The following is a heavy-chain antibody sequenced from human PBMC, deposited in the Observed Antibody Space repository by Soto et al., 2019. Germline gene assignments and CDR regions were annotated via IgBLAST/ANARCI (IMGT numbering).Heavy chain of an antibody. CDR1: GFTFSSYA. Sequence: GGSLRLSCAASGFTFSSYAMSWVRQAPGKGLEWVSAISGSGGGTYYADSVKGRFTISRDNSKNTLYLQMSSLRVEDTAVYYCAKDRLAGNFDYWGQGTQVTVSS. CDR3: AKDRLAGNFDY. V-gene: IGHV3-23*01. J-gene: IGHJ4*01. CDR2: ISGSGGGT.